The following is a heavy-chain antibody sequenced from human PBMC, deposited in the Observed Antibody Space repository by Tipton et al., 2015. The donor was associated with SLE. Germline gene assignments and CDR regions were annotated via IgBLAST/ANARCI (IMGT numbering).Heavy chain of an antibody. CDR3: ARDGDCGGDCRPFDY. J-gene: IGHJ4*02. Sequence: TLSLTCAVSGGSISSGGYSWSWIRQPPGKGLEWIGYIYHSGSTYYSPSLKSRVTISVDRSKNQFSLKLSSVTAADTAVYYCARDGDCGGDCRPFDYWGQGTLVTVSS. D-gene: IGHD2-21*02. CDR1: GGSISSGGYS. V-gene: IGHV4-30-2*01. CDR2: IYHSGST.